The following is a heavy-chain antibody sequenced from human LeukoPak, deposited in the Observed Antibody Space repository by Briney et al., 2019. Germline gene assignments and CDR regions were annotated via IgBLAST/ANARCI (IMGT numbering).Heavy chain of an antibody. J-gene: IGHJ3*02. Sequence: GGSLRLSCAASGFSFSVYAMSWVRQAPGKGLEWVSALSRNSDYIYYADSVGGRFTISRDNAKNSLYLQMNSLRADDTAVYLCARDLSFGAPVAFDIWGQGTMVTVSS. CDR3: ARDLSFGAPVAFDI. CDR2: LSRNSDYI. D-gene: IGHD3-10*01. V-gene: IGHV3-21*01. CDR1: GFSFSVYA.